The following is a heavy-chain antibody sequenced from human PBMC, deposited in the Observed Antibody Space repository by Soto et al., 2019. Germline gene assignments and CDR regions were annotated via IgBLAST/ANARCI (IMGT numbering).Heavy chain of an antibody. Sequence: HPGGSLRLSCAASGFTFSSYAMHWVRQAPGKGLEWVAVISYDGSNKYYADSVKGRFTISRDNSNNTLYLQMNSLRAEDTAVYYCARDLYYYDSSGYQFDYWGQGTLVTVSS. CDR2: ISYDGSNK. CDR3: ARDLYYYDSSGYQFDY. V-gene: IGHV3-30-3*01. J-gene: IGHJ4*02. D-gene: IGHD3-22*01. CDR1: GFTFSSYA.